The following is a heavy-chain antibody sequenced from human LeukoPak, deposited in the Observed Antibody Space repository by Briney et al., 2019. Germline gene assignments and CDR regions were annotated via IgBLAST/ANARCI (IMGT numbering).Heavy chain of an antibody. CDR2: ISGSGGGT. V-gene: IGHV3-23*01. Sequence: GGSLRLSCAASGFTFSTYAMDWVRQAPGKRLEWVSGISGSGGGTYYADSVKGRFTISRDNSKNTLYLQMNSLRAEDTAVYYCAKAGSIRFDYWGQGTLVTVSS. J-gene: IGHJ4*02. CDR1: GFTFSTYA. D-gene: IGHD1-26*01. CDR3: AKAGSIRFDY.